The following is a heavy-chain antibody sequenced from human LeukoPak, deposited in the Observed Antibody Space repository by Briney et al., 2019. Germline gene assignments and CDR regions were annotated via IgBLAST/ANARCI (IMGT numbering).Heavy chain of an antibody. CDR3: ARGVLRYFDWLFAFDI. J-gene: IGHJ3*02. Sequence: ASVKVSCKASGYTFTSYGISWVRQAPGQGLEWMGWFSAYNGNTNYAQKLQGRVTMTTDTSTSTAYMELRSLRSDDTAVYYCARGVLRYFDWLFAFDIWGQGTMVTVSS. D-gene: IGHD3-9*01. CDR1: GYTFTSYG. V-gene: IGHV1-18*01. CDR2: FSAYNGNT.